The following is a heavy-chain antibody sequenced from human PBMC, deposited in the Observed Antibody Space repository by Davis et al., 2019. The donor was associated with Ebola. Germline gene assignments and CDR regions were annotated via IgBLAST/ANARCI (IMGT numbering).Heavy chain of an antibody. V-gene: IGHV4-31*03. D-gene: IGHD3-3*01. J-gene: IGHJ3*02. CDR2: IYYSGST. Sequence: PSETLSLTCTVSGGSISSGGYYWSWIRQHPGKGLEWIGFIYYSGSTHYNPSLESRVTMSVDTSKNQFSLTLSSVTAADTTMYYCARGFFIWGQGTMVTVSS. CDR3: ARGFFI. CDR1: GGSISSGGYY.